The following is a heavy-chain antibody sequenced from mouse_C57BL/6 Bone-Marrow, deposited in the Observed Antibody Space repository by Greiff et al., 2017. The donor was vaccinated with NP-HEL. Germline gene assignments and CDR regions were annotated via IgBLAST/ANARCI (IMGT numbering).Heavy chain of an antibody. CDR1: GFTFSSYA. CDR2: ISDGGSYT. V-gene: IGHV5-4*01. Sequence: EVQVVESGGGLVKPGGSLKLSCAASGFTFSSYAMSWVRQTPEKRLEWVATISDGGSYTYYPDNVKGRFTISRDNAKNNLYLQMSHLKSEDTAMYYCARYVRFAYWGQGTLVTVSA. CDR3: ARYVRFAY. J-gene: IGHJ3*01.